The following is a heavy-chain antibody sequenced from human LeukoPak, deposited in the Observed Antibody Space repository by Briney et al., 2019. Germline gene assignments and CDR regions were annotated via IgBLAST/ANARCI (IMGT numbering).Heavy chain of an antibody. D-gene: IGHD5-12*01. J-gene: IGHJ4*02. CDR3: TRDLWTGYSGTRQDY. CDR2: VRSKAYGGTT. Sequence: PGRSLRLSCTASGFTSGDYAMSWFRQAPGKGLEWVGFVRSKAYGGTTEYAASVKGRFTISRDDSKSIAYLQMNSLKTEDTAVYYCTRDLWTGYSGTRQDYWGQGTLVTVSS. CDR1: GFTSGDYA. V-gene: IGHV3-49*03.